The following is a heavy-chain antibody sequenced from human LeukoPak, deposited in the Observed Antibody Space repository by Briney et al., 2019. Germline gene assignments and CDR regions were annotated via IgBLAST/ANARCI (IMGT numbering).Heavy chain of an antibody. CDR2: INHSGST. CDR1: GGSLSGYY. CDR3: ARGSLVGPTDY. Sequence: SETRSLTCAVYGGSLSGYYWSWIRQPPGKGLEWTGEINHSGSTNYNPSLKSRVTISVDTSKNQFSLKLSSVTAADTAVYYCARGSLVGPTDYWGQGTLVTVSS. J-gene: IGHJ4*02. V-gene: IGHV4-34*01. D-gene: IGHD1-26*01.